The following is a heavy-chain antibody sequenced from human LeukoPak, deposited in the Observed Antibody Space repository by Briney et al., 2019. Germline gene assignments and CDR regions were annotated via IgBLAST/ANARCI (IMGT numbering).Heavy chain of an antibody. V-gene: IGHV4-30-2*01. J-gene: IGHJ4*02. CDR1: GGSLSSGGYY. CDR2: IYHSGST. D-gene: IGHD6-13*01. Sequence: PSQTLSLTCTVSGGSLSSGGYYWSWIRQPPGKGLEWIGYIYHSGSTYYNPSLKSRVTISVDRSKNQFSLKLSSVTAADTAVYYCARVITLAAAGSYYFDYWGQGTLVTVSS. CDR3: ARVITLAAAGSYYFDY.